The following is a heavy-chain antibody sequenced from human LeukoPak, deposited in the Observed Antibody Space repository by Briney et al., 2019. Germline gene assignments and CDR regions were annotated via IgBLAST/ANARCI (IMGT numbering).Heavy chain of an antibody. D-gene: IGHD6-19*01. V-gene: IGHV3-7*01. Sequence: GGSLRLSCAAYGFTFSSYWMSWVRQAPGKGLEWVANIKQDGSEKYYVDSVKGRFTISRDNAKNSLYLQMNSLRAEDTAVYYCARDMSDHSSGWYYYYGMDVWGQGTTVTVSS. CDR1: GFTFSSYW. CDR2: IKQDGSEK. CDR3: ARDMSDHSSGWYYYYGMDV. J-gene: IGHJ6*02.